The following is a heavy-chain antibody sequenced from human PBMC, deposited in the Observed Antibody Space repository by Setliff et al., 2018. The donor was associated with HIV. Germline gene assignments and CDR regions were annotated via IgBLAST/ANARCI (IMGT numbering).Heavy chain of an antibody. CDR1: GYTFSDYY. CDR3: ARLMATTGGGNYYYYMGV. V-gene: IGHV1-2*02. J-gene: IGHJ6*03. CDR2: INPNSGDT. D-gene: IGHD5-12*01. Sequence: RASVKVSCKASGYTFSDYYMYWVRQAPGQGLEWMGWINPNSGDTNYAQKLQGRVTMTTDTSTSTAYMGLRSLRSDDTAVYYCARLMATTGGGNYYYYMGVWGKGTTVTV.